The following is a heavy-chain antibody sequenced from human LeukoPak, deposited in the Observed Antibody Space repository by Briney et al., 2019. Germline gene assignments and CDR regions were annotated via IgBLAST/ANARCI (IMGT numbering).Heavy chain of an antibody. CDR2: ISGSGGST. V-gene: IGHV3-23*01. CDR3: AKSGSSITMVRGVIIIFDY. J-gene: IGHJ4*02. D-gene: IGHD3-10*01. Sequence: PGGSLRLSCAASGFTFSSYAMSRVRQAPGKGLEWVSAISGSGGSTYYADSVKGRFTISRDNSKNTLYLQMNSLRAEDTAVYYCAKSGSSITMVRGVIIIFDYWGQGTLVTVSS. CDR1: GFTFSSYA.